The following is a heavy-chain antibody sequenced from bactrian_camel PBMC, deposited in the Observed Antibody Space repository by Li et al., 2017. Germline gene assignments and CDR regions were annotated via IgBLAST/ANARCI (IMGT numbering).Heavy chain of an antibody. CDR1: GYTYSAYC. D-gene: IGHD2*01. Sequence: HVQLVESGGGSVQAGGPLRLSCAASGYTYSAYCMGWYRQAPGSDCKLISFIKENDKPNPYYAPSVKGRFTISHVNNTVWLQMNDLKPEDTAMYYCAAEWCESGPSADFGYWGQGTQVTVS. CDR2: IKENDKPNP. CDR3: AAEWCESGPSADFGY. V-gene: IGHV3-2*01. J-gene: IGHJ6*01.